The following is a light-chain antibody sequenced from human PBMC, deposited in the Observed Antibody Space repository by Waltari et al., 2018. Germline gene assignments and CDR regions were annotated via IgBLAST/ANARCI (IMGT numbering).Light chain of an antibody. Sequence: SYDLTQQPSVSVSTGQTASITCSGDNLGNRSVSWIQQRPGQSPFLVMYQDKKRPSGIPERFSGSNSGNTATLTVSGAQAMDEADYYCQVWDNNIVVFGGGTKLTVL. CDR2: QDK. J-gene: IGLJ2*01. CDR1: NLGNRS. CDR3: QVWDNNIVV. V-gene: IGLV3-1*01.